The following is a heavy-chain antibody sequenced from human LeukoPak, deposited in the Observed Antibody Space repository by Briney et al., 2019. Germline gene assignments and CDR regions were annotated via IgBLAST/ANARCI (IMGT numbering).Heavy chain of an antibody. CDR1: GGSVSSGDYY. J-gene: IGHJ5*02. V-gene: IGHV4-30-4*01. Sequence: SQTLSLTCTVSGGSVSSGDYYWSWIRQPPGKGLEWIGYIYYSGSTYYNPSLKSRVTISVDTSKNQFSLKLSSVTAADTAVYYCARVNYYGSGSYYNAWGQGTLVTVSS. CDR2: IYYSGST. CDR3: ARVNYYGSGSYYNA. D-gene: IGHD3-10*01.